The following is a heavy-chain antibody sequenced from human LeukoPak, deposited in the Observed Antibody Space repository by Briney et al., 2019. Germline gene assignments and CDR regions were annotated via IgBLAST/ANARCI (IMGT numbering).Heavy chain of an antibody. CDR3: AKWTTSGAGTEY. D-gene: IGHD2-8*02. CDR2: IKPDGSEK. J-gene: IGHJ4*02. Sequence: PGGSLRLSCAASGFTFSGNWMAWVRQAPGKGLEWVANIKPDGSEKYYVDSVKGRFTIFGDNAENSLYLQMNSVRADDTALYYCAKWTTSGAGTEYWGQGTLVTVSS. V-gene: IGHV3-7*01. CDR1: GFTFSGNW.